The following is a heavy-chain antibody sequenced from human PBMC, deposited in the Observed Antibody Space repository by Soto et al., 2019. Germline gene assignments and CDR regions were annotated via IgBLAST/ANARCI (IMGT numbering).Heavy chain of an antibody. CDR1: GGTFSSYA. Sequence: QVQLVQSGAEVKKPGASVNVSCKAAGGTFSSYAISWVRQAPGQGLEWMGGIIPIFGTANYAQKFQGRVTITADESTSTAYMELSSLRSEETAVYYCAMYVDTAMVDFDYWGHGTLVTVSS. D-gene: IGHD5-18*01. J-gene: IGHJ4*01. CDR3: AMYVDTAMVDFDY. CDR2: IIPIFGTA. V-gene: IGHV1-69*01.